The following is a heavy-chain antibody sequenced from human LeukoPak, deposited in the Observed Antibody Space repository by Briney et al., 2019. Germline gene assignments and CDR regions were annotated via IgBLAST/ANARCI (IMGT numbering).Heavy chain of an antibody. V-gene: IGHV1-2*02. Sequence: ASVKVSCKASGYTFTSYYMHWMRQAPGQGPEWMGWINPNSGGTSYAQKFQGRVTMTRDTSISTAYMELSRLRSDDTAVYYCARDLYIVATMGSYYFDYWGQGTLVTVSS. CDR1: GYTFTSYY. J-gene: IGHJ4*02. D-gene: IGHD5-12*01. CDR2: INPNSGGT. CDR3: ARDLYIVATMGSYYFDY.